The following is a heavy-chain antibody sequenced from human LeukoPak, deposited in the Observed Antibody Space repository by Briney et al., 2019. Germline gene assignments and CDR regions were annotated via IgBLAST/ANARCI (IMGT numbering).Heavy chain of an antibody. D-gene: IGHD3-10*01. CDR1: GFTFSSYW. J-gene: IGHJ4*02. CDR3: ARDPYYYGSGSERPDY. CDR2: IKQDGSEK. Sequence: GRSLRLSCAASGFTFSSYWMSWVRQAPGKGLEWVANIKQDGSEKYYVYSVKGRFTISRDNAKNSLYLQMNSLRAEDMAVYYCARDPYYYGSGSERPDYWGQGTLVTVSS. V-gene: IGHV3-7*01.